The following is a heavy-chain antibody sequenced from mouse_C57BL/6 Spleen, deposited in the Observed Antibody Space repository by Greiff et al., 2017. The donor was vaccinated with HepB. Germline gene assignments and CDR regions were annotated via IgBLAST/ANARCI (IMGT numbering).Heavy chain of an antibody. J-gene: IGHJ2*01. CDR1: GFTFTDYY. Sequence: EVKLVESGGGLVQPGGSLSLSCAASGFTFTDYYMSWVRQPPGKALEWLGFIRNKANGYTTEYSASVKGRFTISRDNCQSILYLQMNALRAEVSATYYCARYMSTTVVATGYFDYWGQGTTLTVSS. CDR2: IRNKANGYTT. CDR3: ARYMSTTVVATGYFDY. D-gene: IGHD1-1*01. V-gene: IGHV7-3*01.